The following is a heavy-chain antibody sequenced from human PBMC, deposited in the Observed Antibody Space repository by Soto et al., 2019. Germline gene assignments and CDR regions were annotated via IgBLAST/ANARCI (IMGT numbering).Heavy chain of an antibody. CDR1: KFTFSSFH. V-gene: IGHV3-48*02. D-gene: IGHD3-10*01. Sequence: GGSLRLSCAASKFTFSSFHMNWVRQPPGKGLEWISYISNTGSAKYYADSVKGRFTISRDNAKNSLFLQMSSLRDEDTAVYHCARGTHYFASGSSYFMDEWGQGTLVSVSS. CDR2: ISNTGSAK. CDR3: ARGTHYFASGSSYFMDE. J-gene: IGHJ4*02.